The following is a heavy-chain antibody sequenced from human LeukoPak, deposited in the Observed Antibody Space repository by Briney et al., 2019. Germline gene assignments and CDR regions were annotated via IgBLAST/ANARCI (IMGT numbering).Heavy chain of an antibody. J-gene: IGHJ4*02. D-gene: IGHD3-3*01. V-gene: IGHV4-4*07. CDR2: IYTSGST. CDR3: ARAIYEYDFWSGYYSEFDY. Sequence: PSETLSLTCTLSGGSISSYYWSWLRQPAGKGLEWIGRIYTSGSTNYNPSLKSRVTMSVDTSKNQFSLKLSSVTAADTAVYYCARAIYEYDFWSGYYSEFDYWGQGTLVTVSS. CDR1: GGSISSYY.